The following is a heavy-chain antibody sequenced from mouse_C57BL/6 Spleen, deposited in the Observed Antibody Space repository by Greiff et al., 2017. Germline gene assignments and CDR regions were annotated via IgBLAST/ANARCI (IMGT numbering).Heavy chain of an antibody. D-gene: IGHD4-1*01. J-gene: IGHJ2*01. CDR2: ISYSGST. CDR3: AREGNWGFDY. Sequence: EVKLMESGPGMVKPSQSLSLTCTVTGYSITSGYDWHWIRHFPGNKLEWMGYISYSGSTNYNPSLKSRTSITQDTSTNHFSLKLSTVTTEDTATYYCAREGNWGFDYWGQGTTLTVSS. V-gene: IGHV3-1*01. CDR1: GYSITSGYD.